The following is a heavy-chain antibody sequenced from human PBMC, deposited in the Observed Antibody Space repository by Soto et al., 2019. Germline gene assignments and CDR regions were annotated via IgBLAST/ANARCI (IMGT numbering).Heavy chain of an antibody. CDR3: ARGLEGSGWYKNDFRLFNWFDP. CDR1: GYSFTSYW. J-gene: IGHJ5*02. V-gene: IGHV5-51*01. CDR2: IYPGDSDT. Sequence: GESLKISCKGSGYSFTSYWIGWVRQMPGKGLEWMGIIYPGDSDTRYSPSFQGQVTISADKSISTAYLQWSSLKASDTAMYYCARGLEGSGWYKNDFRLFNWFDPWGQGTLVTVSS. D-gene: IGHD6-19*01.